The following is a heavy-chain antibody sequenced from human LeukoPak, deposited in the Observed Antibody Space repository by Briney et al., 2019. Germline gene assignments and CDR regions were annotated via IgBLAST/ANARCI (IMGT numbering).Heavy chain of an antibody. CDR1: GFTLSSYA. J-gene: IGHJ4*02. CDR2: ISYDGSNK. D-gene: IGHD5-18*01. CDR3: VRDGEYSHGIDFDY. V-gene: IGHV3-30-3*01. Sequence: GGSLRLSCAASGFTLSSYAMHWVRQAPGKGLEWVAVISYDGSNKYYADSVKGRFTISRDSATNTLYLQMNSLRAEDTAIYYCVRDGEYSHGIDFDYWGQGTLVTVSP.